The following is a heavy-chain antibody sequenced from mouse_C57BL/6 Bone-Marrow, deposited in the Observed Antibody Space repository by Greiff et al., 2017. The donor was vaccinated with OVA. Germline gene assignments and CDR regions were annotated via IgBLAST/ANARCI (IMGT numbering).Heavy chain of an antibody. Sequence: EVQLQQSGPELVKPGASVKISCKASGYSFTGYYMHWVKQSSEKSLEWIGEINPSTGGTSYNQKFKGKATLTVDKSSSTAYMQLKSLTSEDSAVYYWARERRTLDYWGQVTTLTVSS. V-gene: IGHV1-43*01. CDR1: GYSFTGYY. CDR3: ARERRTLDY. J-gene: IGHJ2*01. CDR2: INPSTGGT.